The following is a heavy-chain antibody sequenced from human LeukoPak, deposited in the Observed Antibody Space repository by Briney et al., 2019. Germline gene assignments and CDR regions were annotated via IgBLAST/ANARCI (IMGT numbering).Heavy chain of an antibody. Sequence: APVKVSCKASGYTFTDYYVHWVRQAPGQGLEWLGWINPDSGATNFAQRFQGRVTMTRDTSVNTAHMELNNLRSDDTAVYYCARDLCHGGSCFHFDSWGQGTLVTVSS. D-gene: IGHD2-15*01. V-gene: IGHV1-2*02. CDR2: INPDSGAT. CDR3: ARDLCHGGSCFHFDS. CDR1: GYTFTDYY. J-gene: IGHJ4*02.